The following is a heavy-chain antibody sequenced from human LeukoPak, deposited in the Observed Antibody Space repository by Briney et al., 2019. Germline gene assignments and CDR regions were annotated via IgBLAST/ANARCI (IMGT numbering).Heavy chain of an antibody. CDR2: IKQDGSEK. J-gene: IGHJ6*02. CDR1: GFTFSSYW. V-gene: IGHV3-7*01. CDR3: ARAARPEVYYYYYGMDV. Sequence: GGSLRLSCAASGFTFSSYWMSWVRQAPGKGLEWVANIKQDGSEKYYVDSVKGRFTISRDNAKNSLYLQMNSLRAEDTAVYYCARAARPEVYYYYYGMDVWGQGTTVTVSS. D-gene: IGHD6-6*01.